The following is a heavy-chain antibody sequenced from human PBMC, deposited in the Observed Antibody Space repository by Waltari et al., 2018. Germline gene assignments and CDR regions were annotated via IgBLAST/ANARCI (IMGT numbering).Heavy chain of an antibody. D-gene: IGHD3-3*01. J-gene: IGHJ5*02. V-gene: IGHV1-2*02. Sequence: QVQLVQSGAEVKKPGASVKVSCKASGYTFTGYYMHWVRQAPGQGLEWMGWINPNSGGTNYAQKFQGRVTMTRDTSISTAYMELSRLRSDDTAVYDCARDGGSKASITIFGVVTNNWFDPWGQGTLVTVSS. CDR1: GYTFTGYY. CDR2: INPNSGGT. CDR3: ARDGGSKASITIFGVVTNNWFDP.